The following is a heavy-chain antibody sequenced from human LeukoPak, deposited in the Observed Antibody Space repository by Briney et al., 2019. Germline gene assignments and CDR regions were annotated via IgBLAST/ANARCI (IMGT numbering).Heavy chain of an antibody. CDR3: ARRGSGRDGYNFNWFDP. V-gene: IGHV5-51*01. D-gene: IGHD5-24*01. Sequence: GESLKISCKGSGYSFTSYWIGWVRQMPGKGLEWMGIIYPGDSDTRYSPSFQGQVTISADKSISTAYLQWGSLKASDTAMYYCARRGSGRDGYNFNWFDPWGQGTLVTVSS. J-gene: IGHJ5*02. CDR2: IYPGDSDT. CDR1: GYSFTSYW.